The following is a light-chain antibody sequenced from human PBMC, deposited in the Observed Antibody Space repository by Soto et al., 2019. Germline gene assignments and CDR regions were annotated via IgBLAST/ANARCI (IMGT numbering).Light chain of an antibody. CDR2: DAS. Sequence: EIVLTQSPATLSLSPGERATLSCRASPSVSSYLAWYQQKPGQAPRLLIYDASNRATGIPARFSGSGSGTDFTLTISRPEPEDFAVYYCQQRRNWTFTFGPGTKVDIK. V-gene: IGKV3-11*01. CDR3: QQRRNWTFT. J-gene: IGKJ3*01. CDR1: PSVSSY.